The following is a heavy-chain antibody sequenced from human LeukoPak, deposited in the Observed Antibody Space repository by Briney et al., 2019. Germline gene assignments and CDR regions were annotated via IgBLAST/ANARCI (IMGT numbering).Heavy chain of an antibody. J-gene: IGHJ3*02. CDR2: VYYTGSP. CDR3: ARDRAFDI. CDR1: GTSISSSITSTSYY. V-gene: IGHV4-39*07. Sequence: PSETLSLTCTVSGTSISSSITSTSYYWGWIRQAPGKGLEWIGSVYYTGSPYTNPSLKSRVTISVDTSKNQFSLKLSSVTAADTAVYYCARDRAFDIWGQGTMVTVSS.